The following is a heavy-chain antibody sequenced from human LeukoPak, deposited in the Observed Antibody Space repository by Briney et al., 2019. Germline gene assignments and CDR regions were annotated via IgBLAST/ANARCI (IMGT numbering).Heavy chain of an antibody. V-gene: IGHV4-59*07. CDR3: ARFHPNWGLDY. Sequence: SDTLSLTCSVSGGPITVYHWSWIRQPPGKGLEFIGYIHYTGGTNYNSSLTSRISTSTDTSNNQFPPKMTPVTAADTAVYYCARFHPNWGLDYWGQGILVTVSS. J-gene: IGHJ4*02. CDR1: GGPITVYH. CDR2: IHYTGGT. D-gene: IGHD7-27*01.